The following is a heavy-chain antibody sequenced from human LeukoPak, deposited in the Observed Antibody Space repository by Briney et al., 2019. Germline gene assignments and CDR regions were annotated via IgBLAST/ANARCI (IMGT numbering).Heavy chain of an antibody. D-gene: IGHD1-26*01. CDR1: AYSITIGYH. CDR3: AKNGQSGFSFDP. J-gene: IGHJ5*02. Sequence: SESLSLTCTLAAYSITIGYHWAWIRPSPGKGREWIATDHRSGATSYNPSFQSRVTISIDTSKNQFSLKLSSVTAADTAVYYCAKNGQSGFSFDPWGQGTLVTVSS. V-gene: IGHV4-38-2*02. CDR2: DHRSGAT.